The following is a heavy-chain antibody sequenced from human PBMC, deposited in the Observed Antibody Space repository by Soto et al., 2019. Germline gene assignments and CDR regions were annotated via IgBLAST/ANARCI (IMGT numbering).Heavy chain of an antibody. CDR3: AKDRLMSGSEFDP. Sequence: GGSLRLSCAASGFTFSRYAMSWVRQAPGKGLEWVSGISGSGGSTTYYVDSVKGRFTISRDNSKNTLYLQMNSLRAEDTAVYYCAKDRLMSGSEFDPWGQGTLVTVS. V-gene: IGHV3-23*01. J-gene: IGHJ5*02. CDR1: GFTFSRYA. CDR2: ISGSGGSTT. D-gene: IGHD1-1*01.